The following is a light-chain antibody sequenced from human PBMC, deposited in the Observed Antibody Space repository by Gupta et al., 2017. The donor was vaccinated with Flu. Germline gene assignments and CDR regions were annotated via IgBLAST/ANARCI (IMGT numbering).Light chain of an antibody. Sequence: TISCTGTSSDVGADNYVSWYQQHPGETPKLIIYDVNKRPSEVPDRFSGAKSDNTASLAISGLQGEDEADYYCCSLAGTYRLWVFGGGTKLTVL. CDR3: CSLAGTYRLWV. J-gene: IGLJ3*02. CDR1: SSDVGADNY. V-gene: IGLV2-11*01. CDR2: DVN.